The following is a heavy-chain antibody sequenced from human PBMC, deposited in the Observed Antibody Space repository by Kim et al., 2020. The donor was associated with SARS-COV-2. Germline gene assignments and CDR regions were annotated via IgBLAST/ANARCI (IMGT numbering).Heavy chain of an antibody. CDR3: ARIAYDSSGKAVDY. Sequence: SQKFQGRVTVTRDTSASTAYMELSSLRSEDTAVYYCARIAYDSSGKAVDYWGQGTLVTVSS. J-gene: IGHJ4*02. D-gene: IGHD3-22*01. V-gene: IGHV1-3*01.